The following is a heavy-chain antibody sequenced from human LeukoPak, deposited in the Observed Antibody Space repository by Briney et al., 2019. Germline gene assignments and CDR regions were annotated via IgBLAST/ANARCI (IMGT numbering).Heavy chain of an antibody. V-gene: IGHV4-34*01. CDR3: ARLSMLGYCRGGSCSLAMDV. Sequence: PSETLSLTCAVYGGSFSGYYWSWIRQPPGKGLEWIGEINHSGSTNYNPSLKSRVTISGDTSKNQFSLKLSSVTAADTAVYYCARLSMLGYCRGGSCSLAMDVWGKGTTVTISS. CDR2: INHSGST. D-gene: IGHD2-15*01. CDR1: GGSFSGYY. J-gene: IGHJ6*04.